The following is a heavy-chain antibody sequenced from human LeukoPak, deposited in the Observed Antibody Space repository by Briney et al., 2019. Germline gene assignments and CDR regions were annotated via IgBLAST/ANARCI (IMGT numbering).Heavy chain of an antibody. Sequence: AASVKVSCKASGYTFSYFGINWVRQAPGQGLEWIGWINCYNGNTNYAQKSEGRLTLTTDTATTTVYMELRNLRYDDTAVYYCARGLDAAAGLANFDYWGQGTLVTVSS. CDR1: GYTFSYFG. CDR2: INCYNGNT. V-gene: IGHV1-18*01. CDR3: ARGLDAAAGLANFDY. J-gene: IGHJ4*02. D-gene: IGHD6-25*01.